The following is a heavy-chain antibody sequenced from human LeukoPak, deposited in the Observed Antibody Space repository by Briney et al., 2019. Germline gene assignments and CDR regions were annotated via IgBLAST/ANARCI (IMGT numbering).Heavy chain of an antibody. CDR1: GFTFGSYA. CDR3: AKDLLRNTAMVTGYYYYYYMDV. D-gene: IGHD5-18*01. CDR2: ISGSGGST. J-gene: IGHJ6*03. Sequence: GGSLRLSCAASGFTFGSYAMSWVRQAPGKGLEWVSAISGSGGSTYYADFVKGRFTISRDNSKNTLYLQMNSLRAEDTAVYYCAKDLLRNTAMVTGYYYYYYMDVWGKGTTVTVSS. V-gene: IGHV3-23*01.